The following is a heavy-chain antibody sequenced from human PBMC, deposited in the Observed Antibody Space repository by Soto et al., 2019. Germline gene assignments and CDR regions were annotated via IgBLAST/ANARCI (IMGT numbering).Heavy chain of an antibody. CDR2: MNPNSGNT. J-gene: IGHJ6*02. CDR1: GYTFTSYD. CDR3: ARGDYDFWSGYSRPYYYYGMDV. D-gene: IGHD3-3*01. Sequence: QVQLVQSGAEVKKPGASVKVSCKASGYTFTSYDINWVRQATGQGLEWMGWMNPNSGNTGYAQKFQGRVTMTRNTSISTAYMELSSLRFEDTAVYYRARGDYDFWSGYSRPYYYYGMDVWGQGTTVTVSS. V-gene: IGHV1-8*01.